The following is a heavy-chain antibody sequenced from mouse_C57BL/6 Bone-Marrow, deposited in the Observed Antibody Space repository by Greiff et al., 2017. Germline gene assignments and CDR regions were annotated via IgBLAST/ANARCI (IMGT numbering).Heavy chain of an antibody. J-gene: IGHJ4*01. Sequence: QVQLQQPGAELVKPGASVKLSCKASGYTFTSYWMHWVKQRPGQGLEWIGMIHPNSGSTNYNEKFKSKATLTVDKSSSTAYMQLSSLTSEDSAVYYCAREGDCYSYAMDYWGQGTSVTVSS. CDR3: AREGDCYSYAMDY. V-gene: IGHV1-64*01. CDR1: GYTFTSYW. D-gene: IGHD2-3*01. CDR2: IHPNSGST.